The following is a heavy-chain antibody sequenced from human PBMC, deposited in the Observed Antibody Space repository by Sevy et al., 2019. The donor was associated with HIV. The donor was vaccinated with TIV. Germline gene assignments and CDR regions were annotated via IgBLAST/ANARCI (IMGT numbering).Heavy chain of an antibody. CDR1: GFIFDDYA. Sequence: GGSLRLSCAASGFIFDDYAMNWVRQVPGKGLEWVSGINWKGDGTGYADSVQGRFTISRDNAKNSLYLQMNSLRAEDTALYYCARSTYYFDTTGFGALDFWGLGTMVTVSS. V-gene: IGHV3-20*04. J-gene: IGHJ3*01. CDR2: INWKGDGT. CDR3: ARSTYYFDTTGFGALDF. D-gene: IGHD3-22*01.